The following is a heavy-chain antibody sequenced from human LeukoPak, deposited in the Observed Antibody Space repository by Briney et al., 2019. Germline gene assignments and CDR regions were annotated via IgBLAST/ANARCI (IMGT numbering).Heavy chain of an antibody. J-gene: IGHJ6*04. CDR2: ISSSSSYI. Sequence: KPGGSLRLSCAASGFTFSSYSMNWVRQAPGKGLEWVSSISSSSSYIYYADSVKGRFTISRDNAKHSLYLQMNSLRAEGTAVYYCARAAAAADQYYYYGMDVWGKGTTVTVSS. V-gene: IGHV3-21*01. D-gene: IGHD6-13*01. CDR1: GFTFSSYS. CDR3: ARAAAAADQYYYYGMDV.